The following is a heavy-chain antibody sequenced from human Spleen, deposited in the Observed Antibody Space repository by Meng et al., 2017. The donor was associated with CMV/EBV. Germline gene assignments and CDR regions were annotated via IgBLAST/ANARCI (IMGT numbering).Heavy chain of an antibody. CDR1: GFTFSSYS. V-gene: IGHV3-21*04. CDR3: AKDASGSYTYFDY. J-gene: IGHJ4*02. CDR2: ISSTSSYI. Sequence: GGSLRLSCAASGFTFSSYSMNWVRQAPGKGLEWVSSISSTSSYIYYADSVKGRFTISRDNSKNSLYLQMNSLRTEDTALYYCAKDASGSYTYFDYWGQGTLVTVSS. D-gene: IGHD1-26*01.